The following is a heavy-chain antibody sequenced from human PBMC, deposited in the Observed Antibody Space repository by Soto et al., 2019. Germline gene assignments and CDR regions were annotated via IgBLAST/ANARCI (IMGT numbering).Heavy chain of an antibody. CDR2: IIPILGIA. CDR1: GGTFSSYT. D-gene: IGHD3-3*01. J-gene: IGHJ6*03. Sequence: QVQLVQSGAEVKKPGSSVKVSCKASGGTFSSYTISWVRQAPGQGLEWMGRIIPILGIANYAQKFQGRVTITADKYTSTAYMELSSLRSEDTAVYYCARGAILEWLSRGEVAGYYYYYMDVWGKGTTVTVSS. V-gene: IGHV1-69*02. CDR3: ARGAILEWLSRGEVAGYYYYYMDV.